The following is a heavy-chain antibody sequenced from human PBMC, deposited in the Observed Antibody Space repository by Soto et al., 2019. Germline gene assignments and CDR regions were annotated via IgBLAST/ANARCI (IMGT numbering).Heavy chain of an antibody. CDR3: ARGGCSGCSCYSEWFDP. J-gene: IGHJ5*02. CDR2: IIPIFGTA. D-gene: IGHD2-15*01. V-gene: IGHV1-69*01. CDR1: GGTFSSYA. Sequence: QVQLVQSGSEVKKPGSSVKVSCKASGGTFSSYAISWVRQAPGQGLEWMGGIIPIFGTANYAQKFQCRVTITADEATSTAYMELSSLRSEDTAVYYCARGGCSGCSCYSEWFDPWGQGTLVTVSS.